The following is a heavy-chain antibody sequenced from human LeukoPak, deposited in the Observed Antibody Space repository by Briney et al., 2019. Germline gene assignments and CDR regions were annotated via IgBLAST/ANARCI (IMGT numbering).Heavy chain of an antibody. CDR3: ASIMVVAATDFDS. CDR1: GFSFSTYW. Sequence: GGSPRLSCAASGFSFSTYWMSWVRQAPGKGLAWVANTNQDGSEKYYVDSVKGRFTISRDNAKNSLYLQMNALRAEDTAVYYCASIMVVAATDFDSWGQGTLVTVSS. CDR2: TNQDGSEK. V-gene: IGHV3-7*01. J-gene: IGHJ4*02. D-gene: IGHD2-15*01.